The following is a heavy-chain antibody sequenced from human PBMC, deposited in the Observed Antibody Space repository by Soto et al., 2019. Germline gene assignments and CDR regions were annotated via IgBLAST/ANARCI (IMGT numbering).Heavy chain of an antibody. CDR2: IYYSGST. V-gene: IGHV4-31*03. J-gene: IGHJ4*02. CDR1: GGSISSGGYY. CDR3: ARSGYSYGPHPLLY. D-gene: IGHD5-18*01. Sequence: QVQLQESGPGLVKPSQTLSLTCTVSGGSISSGGYYWSWIRQHPGKGLEWIGYIYYSGSTYYNPSLKSRFTISVDTSKNQFSLKLSSVTAAATAVYYCARSGYSYGPHPLLYWGQGTLVTVSS.